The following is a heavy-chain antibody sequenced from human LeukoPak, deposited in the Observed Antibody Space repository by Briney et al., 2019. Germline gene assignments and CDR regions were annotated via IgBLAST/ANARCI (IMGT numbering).Heavy chain of an antibody. V-gene: IGHV3-23*01. Sequence: GASLRLSCAASGFTFSSYAMSWVRQAPGKGLEWVSAISGSGGSTYYADSVKGRFTIPRDNSKNTLYLQMNSLRAEDTAVYYCAKDDYGGWDNYWGQGTLVTVSS. CDR2: ISGSGGST. J-gene: IGHJ4*02. CDR3: AKDDYGGWDNY. D-gene: IGHD4-23*01. CDR1: GFTFSSYA.